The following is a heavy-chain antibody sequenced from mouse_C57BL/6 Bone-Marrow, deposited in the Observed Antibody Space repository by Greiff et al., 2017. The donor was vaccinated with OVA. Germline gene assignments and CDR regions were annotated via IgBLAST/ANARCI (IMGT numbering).Heavy chain of an antibody. CDR2: FSDGGSYT. CDR3: ARARTYDGYSYYAMDY. Sequence: EVKVEESGGGLVKPGGSWKSSCAAPGFPFGSMAMSWVGRIPEKRLEWAATFSDGGSYTYYPDNVKGRFTSSRDNAKNNLYLQMSHLKSEDTAMYYCARARTYDGYSYYAMDYWGQGTSVTVSS. V-gene: IGHV5-4*03. J-gene: IGHJ4*01. CDR1: GFPFGSMA. D-gene: IGHD2-3*01.